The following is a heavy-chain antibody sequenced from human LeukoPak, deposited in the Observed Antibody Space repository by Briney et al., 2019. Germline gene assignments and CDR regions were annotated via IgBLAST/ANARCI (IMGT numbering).Heavy chain of an antibody. CDR3: TRDGSIWTMVRDDAFGI. Sequence: GGSLRLSCAASGFTFSGSAMHWVRQASGKGLEWVGRIRSKANSYATAYAASVKGRFTISRDDSKNTAYLQMSSLKTEDTAVYYCTRDGSIWTMVRDDAFGIWGQGTMVTVSS. D-gene: IGHD3-10*01. J-gene: IGHJ3*02. CDR1: GFTFSGSA. V-gene: IGHV3-73*01. CDR2: IRSKANSYAT.